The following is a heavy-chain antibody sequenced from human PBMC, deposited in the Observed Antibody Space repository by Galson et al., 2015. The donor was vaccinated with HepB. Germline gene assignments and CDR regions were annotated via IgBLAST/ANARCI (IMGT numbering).Heavy chain of an antibody. CDR1: GFAFDSHA. CDR3: AKGYGLFDS. V-gene: IGHV3-23*01. J-gene: IGHJ5*01. Sequence: SLRLSCAASGFAFDSHAMSWVRQAPGRGLEWISGITGNGDSTFYEDSVKGRFTVSKDNSNNMLYRQMNSLRSEDAGLYFCAKGYGLFDSWGQGILVTVSS. D-gene: IGHD5-18*01. CDR2: ITGNGDST.